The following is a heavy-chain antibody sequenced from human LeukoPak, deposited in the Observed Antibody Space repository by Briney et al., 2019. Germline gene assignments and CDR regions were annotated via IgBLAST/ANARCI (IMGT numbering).Heavy chain of an antibody. Sequence: GGSLRLSCAASGFTVSSNYMSWVRQAPGKGLEWVSVIYSGGRIYYAGSVKGRFTISRDNSKNTLYLQMNSLRAEDTAVYYCARGPYDIVEVPAAIAFDYWGQGTLVTVSS. D-gene: IGHD2-2*01. V-gene: IGHV3-66*02. CDR1: GFTVSSNY. J-gene: IGHJ4*02. CDR2: IYSGGRI. CDR3: ARGPYDIVEVPAAIAFDY.